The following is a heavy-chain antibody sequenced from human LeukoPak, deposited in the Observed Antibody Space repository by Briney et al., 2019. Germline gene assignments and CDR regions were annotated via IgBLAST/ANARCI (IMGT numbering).Heavy chain of an antibody. CDR2: INSDGSST. Sequence: PGGSLRLSCAASGFTFSSYWMHWVRQAPGKGLVWVSRINSDGSSTSYADSVKGRFTISRDNAKNTLHLQMNSLRAEDTAVYYCARGYSYGKYYFDYWGQGTLVTVSS. J-gene: IGHJ4*02. CDR3: ARGYSYGKYYFDY. D-gene: IGHD5-18*01. V-gene: IGHV3-74*01. CDR1: GFTFSSYW.